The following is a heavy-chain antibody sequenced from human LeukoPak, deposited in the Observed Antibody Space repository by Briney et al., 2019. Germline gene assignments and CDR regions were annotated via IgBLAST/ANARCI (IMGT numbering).Heavy chain of an antibody. D-gene: IGHD3-3*01. CDR3: ARGVILGANQGDTDY. Sequence: ASVKVSCKASGYTFTSYAMNWVRQAPGQGLEWMGWINTNTGNPTYAQGFTGRFVFSLDTSVSTAYLQISSLKAEDTAVYYCARGVILGANQGDTDYWGQGTLVTVSS. V-gene: IGHV7-4-1*02. CDR2: INTNTGNP. CDR1: GYTFTSYA. J-gene: IGHJ4*02.